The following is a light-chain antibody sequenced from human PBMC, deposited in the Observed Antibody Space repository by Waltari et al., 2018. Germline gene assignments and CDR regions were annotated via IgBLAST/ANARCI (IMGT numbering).Light chain of an antibody. Sequence: QLVLTQSPSASASLGASVKLTCTLSSGHSSNVIAWLQPQPEKGPRYLMKVNSDGSHSKGDEIPDRFSGSSAGAERYLTISSLQSEDGADYYCQTGGHGTWVFGGGTKLTVL. J-gene: IGLJ3*02. CDR2: VNSDGSH. V-gene: IGLV4-69*01. CDR3: QTGGHGTWV. CDR1: SGHSSNV.